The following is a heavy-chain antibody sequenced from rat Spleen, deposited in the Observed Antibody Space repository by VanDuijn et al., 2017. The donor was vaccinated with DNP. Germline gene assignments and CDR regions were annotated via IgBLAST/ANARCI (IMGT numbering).Heavy chain of an antibody. V-gene: IGHV5-25*01. CDR3: ARVNNNLYYGLDA. Sequence: EVKLVESGGGLVQPGRSLKLSCAASGFTFSNYDLAWVRQAPTKGLEWIAASGPSGGIDYYRDSVKGRFTISRDNAKNTLYLQMNSLRSEDTATYYCARVNNNLYYGLDAWGQGTSVTVSS. J-gene: IGHJ4*01. D-gene: IGHD1-10*01. CDR2: SGPSGGID. CDR1: GFTFSNYD.